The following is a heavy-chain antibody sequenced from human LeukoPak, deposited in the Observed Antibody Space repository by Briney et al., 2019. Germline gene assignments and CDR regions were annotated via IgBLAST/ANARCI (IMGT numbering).Heavy chain of an antibody. J-gene: IGHJ4*02. CDR2: IIPIFGTA. V-gene: IGHV1-69*13. Sequence: GASVTVSCKASGGTFSSYAISWVRQAPGQGLEWMGGIIPIFGTANYAQKFQGRVTITADESTSTAYMELSSLRSEDTAVYYCARAFYGDYGDDYWGQGTLVTVSS. CDR1: GGTFSSYA. CDR3: ARAFYGDYGDDY. D-gene: IGHD4-17*01.